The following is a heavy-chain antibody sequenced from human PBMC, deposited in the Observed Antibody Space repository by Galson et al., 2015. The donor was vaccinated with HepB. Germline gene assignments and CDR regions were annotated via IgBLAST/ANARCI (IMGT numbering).Heavy chain of an antibody. Sequence: QSGAEVKKPGESLTISCKGSGYSFSRYWIGWVRQMPGQGLEWMGIIYPGDSDTRYSPSFQGQVTISGDKSISTAYLQWGSLKASDTAIYYCARHWNDQDGYNFGYWGQGTLVTVSS. CDR3: ARHWNDQDGYNFGY. CDR1: GYSFSRYW. CDR2: IYPGDSDT. V-gene: IGHV5-51*01. J-gene: IGHJ4*02. D-gene: IGHD5-24*01.